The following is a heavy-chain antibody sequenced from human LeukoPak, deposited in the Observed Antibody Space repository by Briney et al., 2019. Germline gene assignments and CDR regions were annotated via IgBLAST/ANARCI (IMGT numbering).Heavy chain of an antibody. CDR3: ARVVTAPHDYYGMDV. V-gene: IGHV1-2*02. Sequence: ASAKVSCKASGYTFTGYYMHWVRQAPGQGLEWMGWINPNSGGTNYAQKFQGRVTMTRDTSISTAYMELSRLRSDDTAVYYCARVVTAPHDYYGMDVWGQGTTVTVSS. CDR2: INPNSGGT. D-gene: IGHD2-21*02. J-gene: IGHJ6*02. CDR1: GYTFTGYY.